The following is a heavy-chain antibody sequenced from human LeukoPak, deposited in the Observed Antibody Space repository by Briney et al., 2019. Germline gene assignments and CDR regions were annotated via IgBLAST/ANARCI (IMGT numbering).Heavy chain of an antibody. CDR3: ARDADGITDH. CDR1: GFTFGPYA. V-gene: IGHV3-48*04. Sequence: GGSLRLSCAASGFTFGPYAMNWVRLAPGKGLQWVAYISWDSSTIHYSDSVRGRFTISRDNAKNSLYLQMNSLRVEDTAVYYCARDADGITDHWGQGTLVAVSS. J-gene: IGHJ4*02. CDR2: ISWDSSTI.